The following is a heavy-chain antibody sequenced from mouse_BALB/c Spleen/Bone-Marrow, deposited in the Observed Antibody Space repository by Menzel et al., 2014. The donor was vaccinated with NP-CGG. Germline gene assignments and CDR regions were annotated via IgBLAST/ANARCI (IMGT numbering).Heavy chain of an antibody. CDR2: ISNGGCNT. CDR3: ARQGVYYGKTYYAMDY. CDR1: GFTFSSYI. Sequence: EVHLVESGGGLVQPGGSLKISCAASGFTFSSYIMSWVRQTPEKRLEWVAYISNGGCNTSSPDTVKGRFIISRDNAKNALYLQMISLKSEDTAMYYCARQGVYYGKTYYAMDYWGQGTSVTVSS. V-gene: IGHV5-12-2*01. J-gene: IGHJ4*01. D-gene: IGHD2-1*01.